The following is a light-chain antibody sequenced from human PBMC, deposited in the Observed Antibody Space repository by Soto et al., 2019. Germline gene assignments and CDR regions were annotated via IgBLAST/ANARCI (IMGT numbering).Light chain of an antibody. CDR1: QSISSW. V-gene: IGKV1-5*02. CDR2: DAS. J-gene: IGKJ4*01. Sequence: DIQMTQSTSTLSPSVGDRVTIICRASQSISSWLAWYQQKSGKAPKLLIYDASSLESGVPSRFSGSGSGTEFTLTISSLQPDDFATYYCQQYKSNSLTFGGGTKVDIK. CDR3: QQYKSNSLT.